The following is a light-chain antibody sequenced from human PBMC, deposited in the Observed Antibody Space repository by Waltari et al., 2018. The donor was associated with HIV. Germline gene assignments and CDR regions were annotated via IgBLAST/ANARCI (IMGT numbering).Light chain of an antibody. J-gene: IGKJ2*02. V-gene: IGKV1-5*03. CDR1: QSISSW. CDR2: KAS. Sequence: DIQMTQSPSTLSASVGDRATITCRASQSISSWLAWYQQKPGKAPKLLIYKASTLESGVPSRFSGSGSGTEFTLTISSLQPDDFATYYCQQYNSYGTFGQGTKLEIK. CDR3: QQYNSYGT.